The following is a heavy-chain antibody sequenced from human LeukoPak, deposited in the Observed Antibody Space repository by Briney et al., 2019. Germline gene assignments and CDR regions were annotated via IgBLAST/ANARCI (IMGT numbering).Heavy chain of an antibody. J-gene: IGHJ4*02. D-gene: IGHD3-22*01. CDR1: GYTFTGYY. V-gene: IGHV1-2*06. CDR3: ARDYYDSSGYHEGVY. Sequence: ASVKVSCKASGYTFTGYYMHWVRQAPGQGLEWMGRINPNSGGTNYAQKFQGRVTTTRDTSISTAYMELSRLRSDDTAVYYCARDYYDSSGYHEGVYWGQGTLVTVSS. CDR2: INPNSGGT.